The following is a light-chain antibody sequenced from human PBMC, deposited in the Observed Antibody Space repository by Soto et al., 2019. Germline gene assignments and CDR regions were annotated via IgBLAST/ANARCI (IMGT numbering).Light chain of an antibody. CDR1: QSVSSRY. CDR3: QQYGSSRT. CDR2: GAS. Sequence: EIVLTQSPGTLSLSPGERATLSCRASQSVSSRYLAWYQQKPGQAPRLLIYGASSRATGNPDRFSGSGSGTDFTLTISRLEPDDFAEYYCQQYGSSRTFGQGTKVEIK. J-gene: IGKJ1*01. V-gene: IGKV3-20*01.